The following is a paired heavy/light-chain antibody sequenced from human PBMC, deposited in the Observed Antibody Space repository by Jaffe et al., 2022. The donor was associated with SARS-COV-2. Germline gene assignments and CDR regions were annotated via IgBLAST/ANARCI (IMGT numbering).Light chain of an antibody. J-gene: IGLJ3*02. CDR2: STN. CDR3: ALYLGSGISV. V-gene: IGLV8-61*01. Sequence: QTVVTQEPSFSVSPGGTVTLTCALSSGSVSSGHYPSWCQQTPGQAPRTVIYSTNSRSSGVPDRFSGSIVGNKAALTITGAQVDDESDYYCALYLGSGISVFGGGTKLTVL. CDR1: SGSVSSGHY.
Heavy chain of an antibody. Sequence: QVQLVESGGGVVPPGGSLRLSCVASGLTFNHYAMNWVRQAPGKGLEWVALISYDGNQEYHADSVRGRFTVSRDNSKNTLYLQMNSLKVEDTAVYYCARRDGFLSATNWYFDLWGRGTLVTVSS. J-gene: IGHJ2*01. V-gene: IGHV3-30*04. D-gene: IGHD3-10*01. CDR3: ARRDGFLSATNWYFDL. CDR1: GLTFNHYA. CDR2: ISYDGNQE.